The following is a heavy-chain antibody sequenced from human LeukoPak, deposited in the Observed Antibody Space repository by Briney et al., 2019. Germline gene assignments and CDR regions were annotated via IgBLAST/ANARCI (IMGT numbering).Heavy chain of an antibody. J-gene: IGHJ4*02. V-gene: IGHV3-7*01. CDR3: ARHSRGSPIDD. CDR1: GFTFNSYW. CDR2: IRQDGSDK. D-gene: IGHD2-15*01. Sequence: GGSLRLSCAASGFTFNSYWMSWVRQAPEKGPEWLANIRQDGSDKQYVGSVKGRFTISRDNAKNSLYLQMNSLSAEDTAVYYCARHSRGSPIDDWGQGTLVTVSS.